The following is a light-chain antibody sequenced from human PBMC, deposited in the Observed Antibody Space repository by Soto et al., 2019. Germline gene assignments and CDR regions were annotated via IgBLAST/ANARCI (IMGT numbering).Light chain of an antibody. Sequence: ERVMTQSPATLSVSPGERATLSCRASQSVHSNLAWYQQKPGQAPRLLIYGASTRATGIPARFSGSGSGTEFTLTITTLQSEDFALYYCQQYNNWPVTFGGGTKVEIK. V-gene: IGKV3-15*01. J-gene: IGKJ4*01. CDR3: QQYNNWPVT. CDR2: GAS. CDR1: QSVHSN.